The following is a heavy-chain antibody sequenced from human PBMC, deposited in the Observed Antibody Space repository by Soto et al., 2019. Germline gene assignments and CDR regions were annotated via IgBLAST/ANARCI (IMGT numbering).Heavy chain of an antibody. CDR1: GGTFSSYA. Sequence: QVQLVQSGAEVKKPGSSVKVSCKASGGTFSSYAISWVRKAPGQGLEWMGGIIAILGKANYAEKFQGRVTITADESTSTAYMELSSLRSEDTAVYYCARERGGAIIVGVTGTFDVWGQGTLVTVSS. V-gene: IGHV1-69*01. CDR2: IIAILGKA. D-gene: IGHD3-22*01. CDR3: ARERGGAIIVGVTGTFDV. J-gene: IGHJ3*01.